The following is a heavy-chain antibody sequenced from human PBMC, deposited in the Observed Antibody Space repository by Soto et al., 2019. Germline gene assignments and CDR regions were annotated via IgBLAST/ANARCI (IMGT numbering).Heavy chain of an antibody. J-gene: IGHJ3*01. CDR1: GGSISTYS. Sequence: QVQLQESGPGLVRPSETLSLTCTVSGGSISTYSWSWIRQSPGKGLEWIGYIYSSGTTDYNPSLKSRVTMSLAPSRNQFSLDLNSVTAADTAKYYCARVEKRFLAATTAPDGFDVWGQGTMVTVSS. V-gene: IGHV4-59*01. CDR3: ARVEKRFLAATTAPDGFDV. CDR2: IYSSGTT. D-gene: IGHD6-13*01.